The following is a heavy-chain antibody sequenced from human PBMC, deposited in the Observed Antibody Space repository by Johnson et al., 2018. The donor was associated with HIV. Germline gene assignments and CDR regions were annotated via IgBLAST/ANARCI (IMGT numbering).Heavy chain of an antibody. V-gene: IGHV3-35*01. CDR3: ARGVVGVLSNAFDI. J-gene: IGHJ3*02. D-gene: IGHD1-26*01. CDR2: VSWNGSRT. Sequence: VQLVESGGGLVQPGGSLRLSCAASGFTFSNSDMNWVHQAPGKGLEWVSGVSWNGSRTHYADSVKGRFTISRDNSKNTLCLQMNSLRAEDTAVYYCARGVVGVLSNAFDIWGQGTMVIVSS. CDR1: GFTFSNSD.